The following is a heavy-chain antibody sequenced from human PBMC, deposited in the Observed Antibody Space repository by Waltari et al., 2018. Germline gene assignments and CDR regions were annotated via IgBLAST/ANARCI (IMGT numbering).Heavy chain of an antibody. Sequence: EVQLVESGGGLVEPGGSLGLSCAASGFTFNKYWMTGVRQAPGKGLEWVANINDDAKEKYHVDSVKGRFTISRYNTKKSLYLHMNSLRVDDTAVYYCARGEEGYGESYYWGQGTLVTVSS. D-gene: IGHD3-10*01. V-gene: IGHV3-7*04. CDR3: ARGEEGYGESYY. J-gene: IGHJ4*02. CDR2: INDDAKEK. CDR1: GFTFNKYW.